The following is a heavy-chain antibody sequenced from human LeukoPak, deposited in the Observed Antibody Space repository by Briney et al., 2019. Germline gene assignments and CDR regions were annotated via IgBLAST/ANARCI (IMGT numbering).Heavy chain of an antibody. CDR1: GGSFSGYY. D-gene: IGHD1/OR15-1a*01. Sequence: SETLSLTCAVYGGSFSGYYWSWIRQPPGKGPEWIGEINHSGSANYNPSLKSRVTISVDTSKNQFSLKLSSVTAADTAVYYCARGKQRYYYYYYGMDVWGQGTTVTVSS. CDR2: INHSGSA. CDR3: ARGKQRYYYYYYGMDV. J-gene: IGHJ6*02. V-gene: IGHV4-34*01.